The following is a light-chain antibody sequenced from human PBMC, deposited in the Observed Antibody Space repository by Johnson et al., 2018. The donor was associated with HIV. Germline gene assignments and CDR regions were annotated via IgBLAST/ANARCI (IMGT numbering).Light chain of an antibody. CDR3: GTWDSSLSAYV. Sequence: QSVLTQPPSMSAAPGQRVTISCSGSSSNIGNNYVSWYQQVPGAAPKLLIYENNKRPSGIPDRFSGSKSGTSATLGITGLQTGDEADYYCGTWDSSLSAYVFGSGTTITVL. CDR1: SSNIGNNY. V-gene: IGLV1-51*02. CDR2: ENN. J-gene: IGLJ1*01.